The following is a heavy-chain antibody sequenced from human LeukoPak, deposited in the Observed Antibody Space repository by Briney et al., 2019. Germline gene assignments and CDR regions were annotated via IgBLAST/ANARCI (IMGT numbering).Heavy chain of an antibody. CDR2: ISSSSSYI. CDR1: GFTFSSYS. J-gene: IGHJ4*02. V-gene: IGHV3-21*01. Sequence: PGGSLRLSCAASGFTFSSYSMNWVCQAPGKGLEWVSSISSSSSYIYYADSVKGRFTISRDNAKNSLYLQMNSLRAEDTAVYYCARDGDSSSTNDYWGQGTLVTVSS. CDR3: ARDGDSSSTNDY. D-gene: IGHD6-6*01.